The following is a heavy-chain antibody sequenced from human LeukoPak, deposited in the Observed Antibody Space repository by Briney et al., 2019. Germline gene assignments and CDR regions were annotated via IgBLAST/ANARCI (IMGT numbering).Heavy chain of an antibody. Sequence: GGSLRLSCAASGFTFSNAWMSWVRQAPGKGLESISAISGDGGNTYYASSVRGRFTISRDNSDNTLYLQMGSLTADDMAVYHCARDGTPGSLDYWGQGTLVTVSS. CDR2: ISGDGGNT. V-gene: IGHV3-64*01. CDR3: ARDGTPGSLDY. D-gene: IGHD1-14*01. CDR1: GFTFSNAW. J-gene: IGHJ4*02.